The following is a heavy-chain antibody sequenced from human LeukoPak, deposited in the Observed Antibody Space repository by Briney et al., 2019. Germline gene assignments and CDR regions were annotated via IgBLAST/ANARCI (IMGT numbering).Heavy chain of an antibody. CDR1: GGSFSGYF. D-gene: IGHD4-23*01. CDR3: ARAVGTSRNFFDY. CDR2: INHSGST. Sequence: SETLSLTCAVYGGSFSGYFWSWIRQPAGKGLEWNGEINHSGSTYYNPSLKSRVTISVDTSKNQFSLNLSSVTAADTAMYYCARAVGTSRNFFDYWGQGTLVTVSS. V-gene: IGHV4-34*01. J-gene: IGHJ4*02.